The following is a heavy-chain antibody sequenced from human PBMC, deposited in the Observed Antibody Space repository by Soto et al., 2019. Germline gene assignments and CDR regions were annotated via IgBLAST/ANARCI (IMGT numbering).Heavy chain of an antibody. V-gene: IGHV3-7*01. CDR1: GFTFSSYW. D-gene: IGHD3-22*01. J-gene: IGHJ4*02. CDR3: ARRQVRITMIH. CDR2: IKQDGSEK. Sequence: XGSLGLSCAASGFTFSSYWMSWVRQAPGKGLEWVANIKQDGSEKYYVDSVKGRFTISRDNAKNSLYLQMNSLRAEDTAVYYCARRQVRITMIHWGQGTLVTVSS.